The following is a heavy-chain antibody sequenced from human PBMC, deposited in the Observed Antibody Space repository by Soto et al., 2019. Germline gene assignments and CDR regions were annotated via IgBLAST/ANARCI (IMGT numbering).Heavy chain of an antibody. CDR3: ARAPPEVLWFGELRYYFDY. CDR1: GFTVSSNY. CDR2: IYSGGST. J-gene: IGHJ4*02. D-gene: IGHD3-10*01. V-gene: IGHV3-66*01. Sequence: GGSLRLSCAASGFTVSSNYMSWVRQAPGKGLEWVSVIYSGGSTYYADSVKGRFTISRDNSKNTLYLQMNSLRAEDTAVYYCARAPPEVLWFGELRYYFDYWGQGTLVTVSS.